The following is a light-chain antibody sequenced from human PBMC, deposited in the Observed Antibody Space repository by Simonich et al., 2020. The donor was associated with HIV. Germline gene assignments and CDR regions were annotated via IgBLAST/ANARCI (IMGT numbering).Light chain of an antibody. CDR3: QQYYSSPRT. Sequence: DIVMTQSPDSLAVSLGERATINCKSSQSVLHSSNNQNYLNWYQQKAGQPPKLLIYWASTRESGFPDRFSGSGSGTDFTLTIISLQAEDVAVYYCQQYYSSPRTFGQGTKVEIK. V-gene: IGKV4-1*01. CDR2: WAS. J-gene: IGKJ1*01. CDR1: QSVLHSSNNQNY.